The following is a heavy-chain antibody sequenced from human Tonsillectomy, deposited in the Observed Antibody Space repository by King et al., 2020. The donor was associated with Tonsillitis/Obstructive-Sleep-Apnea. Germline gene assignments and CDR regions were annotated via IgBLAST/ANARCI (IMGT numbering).Heavy chain of an antibody. CDR3: ARRFGYSTSEGVSADY. V-gene: IGHV5-10-1*03. Sequence: VQLVESGAEVKKPGESLRISCEGSGYSFVTYWISWVRQMPGKGLEWMGRIDPSDSYTNYSPSFQGHVTISADKSINTAYLQWSSLKASDTAMYYCARRFGYSTSEGVSADYWGQGTLVTVSS. D-gene: IGHD4-11*01. CDR1: GYSFVTYW. J-gene: IGHJ4*02. CDR2: IDPSDSYT.